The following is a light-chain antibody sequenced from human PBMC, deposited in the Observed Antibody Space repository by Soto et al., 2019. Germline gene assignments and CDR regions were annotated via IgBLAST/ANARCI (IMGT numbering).Light chain of an antibody. CDR2: DAS. V-gene: IGKV1-6*01. CDR1: QGIRND. CDR3: LQDDSFPLT. J-gene: IGKJ4*01. Sequence: AIQMTQSPSSLSASVGDRVTITCRASQGIRNDLSWYQQKPGKAPKLLIYDASTLQSGVPSRFSGSGSATDFTLTISSLQPEDFATYYCLQDDSFPLTFGEGTKVEIK.